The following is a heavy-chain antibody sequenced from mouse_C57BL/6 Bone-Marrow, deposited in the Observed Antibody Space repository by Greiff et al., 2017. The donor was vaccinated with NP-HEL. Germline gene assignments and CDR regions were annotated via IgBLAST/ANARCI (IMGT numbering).Heavy chain of an antibody. D-gene: IGHD1-1*01. CDR2: IYPGGGYT. CDR3: AAGDYYGSFDY. CDR1: GYTFTNYW. V-gene: IGHV1-63*01. Sequence: QVQLQQSGAELVRPGTSVKMSCTASGYTFTNYWIGWAKQRPGHGLEWIGDIYPGGGYTNYNEKFKGKATLTADKSSSTAYMHFSSLTSEDSAIYYGAAGDYYGSFDYWGQGTTLTVSS. J-gene: IGHJ2*01.